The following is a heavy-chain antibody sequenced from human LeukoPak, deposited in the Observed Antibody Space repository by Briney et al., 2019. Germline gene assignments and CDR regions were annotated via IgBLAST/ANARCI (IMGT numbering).Heavy chain of an antibody. D-gene: IGHD5-12*01. Sequence: GGSLRLSCAASGFTFSSYAMSWVRQAPGKGLEWVSAISGSGGSTYYADSVKGRFTISRDNSKNTLYVQMNSLRAEDTAVYYCAKPPSPYSGYDQYYFDHWGQGTLVTVSS. CDR3: AKPPSPYSGYDQYYFDH. CDR1: GFTFSSYA. CDR2: ISGSGGST. J-gene: IGHJ4*02. V-gene: IGHV3-23*01.